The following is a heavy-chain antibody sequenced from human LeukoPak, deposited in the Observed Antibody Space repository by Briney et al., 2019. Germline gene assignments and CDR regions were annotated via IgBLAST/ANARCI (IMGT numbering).Heavy chain of an antibody. CDR3: ARSIPLRYYYYGMDV. CDR1: GYTFTSYD. CDR2: MNPNSGNT. D-gene: IGHD4-17*01. V-gene: IGHV1-8*01. J-gene: IGHJ6*02. Sequence: SVKVSCKASGYTFTSYDINWVRQTTGQGLEWMGWMNPNSGNTGYAQKFQGRVTMTRNTSISTAYMELSSLRSEDTAVYYCARSIPLRYYYYGMDVWGQGTTVTVSS.